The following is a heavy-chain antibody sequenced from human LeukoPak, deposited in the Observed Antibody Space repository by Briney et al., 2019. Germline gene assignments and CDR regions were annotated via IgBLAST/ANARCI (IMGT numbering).Heavy chain of an antibody. CDR2: INHSGYT. CDR3: ARSLREFSPFDY. J-gene: IGHJ4*02. D-gene: IGHD3-10*01. CDR1: GGSLSDYY. Sequence: ASETLSLTCAVYGGSLSDYYWSWIRQSPGKGLEWIGEINHSGYTNYNPSLKSRVAISVDTSKNQFFLRLDSVTAADTAVYYCARSLREFSPFDYWGQGALVTVSS. V-gene: IGHV4-34*01.